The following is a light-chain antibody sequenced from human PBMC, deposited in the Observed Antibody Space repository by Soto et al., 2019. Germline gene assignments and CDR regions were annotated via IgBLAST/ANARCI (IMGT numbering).Light chain of an antibody. J-gene: IGKJ5*01. CDR3: QQLETYPLT. V-gene: IGKV1-13*02. CDR2: GVF. Sequence: AIQVTQSPSSLSASVGDTVTITCRASQGISSAFAWYQQKPGKVPILLIYGVFNLQSGVPSRFSGRGSGTDFPLTISRLQPEDFASYYCQQLETYPLTFGHGTRLEVK. CDR1: QGISSA.